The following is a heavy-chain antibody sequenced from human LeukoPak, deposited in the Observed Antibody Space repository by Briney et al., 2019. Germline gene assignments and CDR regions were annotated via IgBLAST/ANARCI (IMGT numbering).Heavy chain of an antibody. V-gene: IGHV3-30*18. Sequence: GRSLRLSCAASGFTFSSYGMHWVRQAPGKGLEWVAVISYDGSNKYYADSVKGRFTISRDNSKNTLYLQMNSLRAEDTAVYYCAKEYGSGTEGWFDPWGQGTLVTVSS. CDR3: AKEYGSGTEGWFDP. J-gene: IGHJ5*02. CDR1: GFTFSSYG. CDR2: ISYDGSNK. D-gene: IGHD3-10*01.